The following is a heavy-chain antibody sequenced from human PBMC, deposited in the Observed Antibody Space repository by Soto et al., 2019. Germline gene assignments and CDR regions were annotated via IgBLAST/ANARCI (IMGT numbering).Heavy chain of an antibody. CDR2: IYYSGST. CDR1: GGSISSYY. D-gene: IGHD1-26*01. J-gene: IGHJ3*02. Sequence: PSETLSLTCTVSGGSISSYYWSWIRQPPGKGLEWIGYIYYSGSTNYNPSLKSRVTISVDTSENQFSLKLSSVTAADTAVYYCARDYGRSGSPGAFDIWGQGTMVTVSS. CDR3: ARDYGRSGSPGAFDI. V-gene: IGHV4-59*01.